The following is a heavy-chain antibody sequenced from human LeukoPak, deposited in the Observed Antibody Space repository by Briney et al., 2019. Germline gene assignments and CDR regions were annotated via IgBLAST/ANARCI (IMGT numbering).Heavy chain of an antibody. CDR3: ARDSGTEIVGATKEMGY. CDR2: ISGSGGST. Sequence: PGGSLRLSCAASGFTFSSYAMSWVRQAPGKGLEWVSAISGSGGSTYYADSVKGRFTISRDNAKNSLYLQMNSLRAEDTAVYYCARDSGTEIVGATKEMGYWGQGTLVTVSS. D-gene: IGHD1-26*01. J-gene: IGHJ4*02. V-gene: IGHV3-23*01. CDR1: GFTFSSYA.